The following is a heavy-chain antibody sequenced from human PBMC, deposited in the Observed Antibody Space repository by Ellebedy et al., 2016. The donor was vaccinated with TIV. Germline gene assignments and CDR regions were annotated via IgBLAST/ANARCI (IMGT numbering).Heavy chain of an antibody. Sequence: SETLSLXXTVSGGSINSSSSYWGWIRQPPGKGLEWIGSIYHSGSTYYNPSLKSRVTISVDTSKNQFSLKLSSVTAADTAVYYCARAKYSGYELGYWGQGTLVTVSS. V-gene: IGHV4-39*07. CDR2: IYHSGST. CDR3: ARAKYSGYELGY. CDR1: GGSINSSSSY. J-gene: IGHJ4*02. D-gene: IGHD5-12*01.